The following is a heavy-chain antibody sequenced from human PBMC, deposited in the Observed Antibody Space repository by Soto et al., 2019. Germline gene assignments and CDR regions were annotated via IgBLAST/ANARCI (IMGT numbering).Heavy chain of an antibody. J-gene: IGHJ4*02. CDR1: GFLFSAYW. V-gene: IGHV3-7*01. CDR2: ISGGASDK. Sequence: GGSLRLSCAASGFLFSAYWMSWVRQNPGKGLEWVATISGGASDKFYVDSVKGRFTISRDDSKNTLYLQMDSLRDEDTAVYYCVREDWHRFDSWGQGTLVTVSS. D-gene: IGHD2-21*01. CDR3: VREDWHRFDS.